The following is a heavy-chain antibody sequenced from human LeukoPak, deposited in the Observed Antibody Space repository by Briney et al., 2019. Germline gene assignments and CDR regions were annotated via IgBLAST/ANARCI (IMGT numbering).Heavy chain of an antibody. Sequence: PGRSLRLSCAPSGFTFITYGMSWVRQAPGKGLEWVSTISGSGGETNYADSVKGRFTISRDNSKHTLYLQMNSLRAEDTAVYYCAKPRTGYYDAFDTWGPGTMVTVSS. CDR2: ISGSGGET. D-gene: IGHD6-25*01. V-gene: IGHV3-23*01. J-gene: IGHJ3*02. CDR3: AKPRTGYYDAFDT. CDR1: GFTFITYG.